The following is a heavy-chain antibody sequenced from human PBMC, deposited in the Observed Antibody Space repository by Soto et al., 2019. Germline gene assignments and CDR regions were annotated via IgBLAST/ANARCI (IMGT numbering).Heavy chain of an antibody. D-gene: IGHD6-19*01. J-gene: IGHJ5*02. V-gene: IGHV3-7*05. CDR3: AGGSGWISDT. Sequence: EVQLVESGGGLVQPGGSLRLSCAASGFTFSPYWMSWVRQAPGKGLEWVAIIKDDGGDEHYLEAVRGRFTIARDNAKKSLYLAMERRRVEDTSVYYCAGGSGWISDTWGQGTLVTVSS. CDR1: GFTFSPYW. CDR2: IKDDGGDE.